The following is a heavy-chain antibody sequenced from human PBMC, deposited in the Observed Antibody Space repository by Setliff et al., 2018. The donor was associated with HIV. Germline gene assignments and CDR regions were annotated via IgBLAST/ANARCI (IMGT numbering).Heavy chain of an antibody. J-gene: IGHJ6*03. V-gene: IGHV4-31*03. Sequence: PSETLSLTCTVSGGSISTGGYYWSWIRQQPGKGLEWIGYIYYRGTTHYNPSLRSRATLSVDTSKNQFSLNLRSVTAADTAVFYCARAPTGYSSIWYRNGLTYYNYMDVWGKGTKVTVSS. CDR3: ARAPTGYSSIWYRNGLTYYNYMDV. CDR2: IYYRGTT. CDR1: GGSISTGGYY. D-gene: IGHD6-13*01.